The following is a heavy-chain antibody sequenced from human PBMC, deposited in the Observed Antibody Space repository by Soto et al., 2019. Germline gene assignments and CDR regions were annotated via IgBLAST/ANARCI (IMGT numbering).Heavy chain of an antibody. CDR1: GYSFDDYG. J-gene: IGHJ6*02. Sequence: ASVKVSCKASGYSFDDYGISWVRQVPGQGLEWMGWISAYNGNTNFAQRFQGRVTLTTDTSTSTAYMEVRSLRSDDTAVYFCRRTESAFYSNNMPGMDVWGQGTTVTVSS. V-gene: IGHV1-18*01. CDR3: RRTESAFYSNNMPGMDV. CDR2: ISAYNGNT. D-gene: IGHD4-4*01.